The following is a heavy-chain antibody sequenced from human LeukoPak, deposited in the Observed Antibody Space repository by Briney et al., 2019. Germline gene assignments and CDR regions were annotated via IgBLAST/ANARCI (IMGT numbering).Heavy chain of an antibody. CDR1: GFTFSSYG. D-gene: IGHD5-12*01. CDR2: IRYDGSNK. Sequence: GGSLRLSCAASGFTFSSYGMHWVRQAPGKGLEWVAFIRYDGSNKYYADSVKGRFTISRDNSKNTLYLQMNSLRAEDTAVYYCAKDGEYSGYDYYYYGMDVWGQGTTVTVSS. J-gene: IGHJ6*02. V-gene: IGHV3-30*02. CDR3: AKDGEYSGYDYYYYGMDV.